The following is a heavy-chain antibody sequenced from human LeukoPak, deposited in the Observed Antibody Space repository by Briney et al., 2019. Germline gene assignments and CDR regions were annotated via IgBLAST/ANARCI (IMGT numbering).Heavy chain of an antibody. J-gene: IGHJ5*02. Sequence: ASVKVSCKASGYTFTSYGISWVRQAPGQGLEWMGWISAYNGNTNYAQKLQGRVTMTTDTSTSTAYMELRSLRSEDTAVYYCARDNSVGGTAWWFDPWGQGTLVTVSS. D-gene: IGHD1-26*01. CDR3: ARDNSVGGTAWWFDP. CDR1: GYTFTSYG. CDR2: ISAYNGNT. V-gene: IGHV1-18*01.